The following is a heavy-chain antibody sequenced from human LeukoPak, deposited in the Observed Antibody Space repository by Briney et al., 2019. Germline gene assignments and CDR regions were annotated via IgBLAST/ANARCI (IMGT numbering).Heavy chain of an antibody. CDR1: GGSISSGSYY. CDR2: IYTSGST. J-gene: IGHJ6*03. D-gene: IGHD2-2*01. CDR3: ARGGSRYMDV. V-gene: IGHV4-61*02. Sequence: PSETLSLTCTVSGGSISSGSYYWSWIRQPAGKGLEWIGRIYTSGSTNYNPSLKSRVTISVDTSKNQFSLKLSSVTAADTAVYYCARGGSRYMDVWGKGTTVTVSS.